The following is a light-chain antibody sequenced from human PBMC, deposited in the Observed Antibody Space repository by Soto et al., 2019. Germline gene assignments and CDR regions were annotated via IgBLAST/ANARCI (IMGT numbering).Light chain of an antibody. CDR3: QQRGT. J-gene: IGKJ3*01. CDR2: GAS. V-gene: IGKV3-15*01. CDR1: QGVGSN. Sequence: EVVMTQSPATLSVTRGDGAALSCRASQGVGSNLAWYQQKPGQAPRLLVYGASTRATGVPARFSGSGSGTDFTLTISSLEPEDLAVYYCQQRGTFGPGTKVDIK.